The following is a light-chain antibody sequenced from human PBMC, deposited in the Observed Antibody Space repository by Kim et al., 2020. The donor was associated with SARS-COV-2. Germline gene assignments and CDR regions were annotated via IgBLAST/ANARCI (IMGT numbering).Light chain of an antibody. CDR3: QHYSNMFT. CDR1: QDIDNH. CDR2: TAS. J-gene: IGKJ2*01. V-gene: IGKV1-33*01. Sequence: DIQLSQSPFSLSASVGDRVTITCQESQDIDNHLNWYQQKPGEAPLLLIYTASNLDTGVPSRFSGGGSGSDFTLTITNLQSADIGSYYCQHYSNMFTFGPGTKLEI.